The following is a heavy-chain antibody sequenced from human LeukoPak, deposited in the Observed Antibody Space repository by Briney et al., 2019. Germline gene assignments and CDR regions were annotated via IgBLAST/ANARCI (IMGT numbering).Heavy chain of an antibody. D-gene: IGHD6-6*01. V-gene: IGHV4-4*07. J-gene: IGHJ4*02. CDR1: GGSITSYY. CDR2: IYSSGNT. CDR3: ARENIAARPLDY. Sequence: SETLSLTCTVSGGSITSYYWSWIRQPAGKGLEWIGRIYSSGNTNYNSSLQSRVNMSVDTSKNQFSLKLTSVTAADTAVYYCARENIAARPLDYWGQGTLVSVSS.